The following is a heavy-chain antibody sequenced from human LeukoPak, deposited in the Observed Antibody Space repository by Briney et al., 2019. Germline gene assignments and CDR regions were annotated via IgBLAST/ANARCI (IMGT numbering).Heavy chain of an antibody. CDR3: AKGDYCHYPDYYYGMVV. Sequence: ASVKVSFKASGYILTSYYMHWVRQAPGQGLKGMGWINPNSGGTNYAQKFQGSVTMTSDTSISTAYMELSRLRSDDTAVYYCAKGDYCHYPDYYYGMVVWGQGTTVTVSS. V-gene: IGHV1-2*02. CDR1: GYILTSYY. CDR2: INPNSGGT. D-gene: IGHD4-11*01. J-gene: IGHJ6*02.